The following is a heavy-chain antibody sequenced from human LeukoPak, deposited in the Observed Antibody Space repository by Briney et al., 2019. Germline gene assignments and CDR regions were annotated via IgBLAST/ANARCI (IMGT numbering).Heavy chain of an antibody. Sequence: ASVKVSCKASGYTFTSYAMNWVRQAPGQGLEWMGWINTNTGNPTYAQGFTGRFVFSLDTSVSTAYLQISSLKAEDTAVHYCARDLQQLVLGDFDYWGQGTLVTVSS. CDR1: GYTFTSYA. CDR3: ARDLQQLVLGDFDY. CDR2: INTNTGNP. D-gene: IGHD6-13*01. V-gene: IGHV7-4-1*02. J-gene: IGHJ4*02.